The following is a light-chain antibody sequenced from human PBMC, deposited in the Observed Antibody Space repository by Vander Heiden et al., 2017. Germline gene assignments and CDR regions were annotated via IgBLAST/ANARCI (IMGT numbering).Light chain of an antibody. Sequence: QSALTQPPSASGSSGQSVTISCPGTSSDSGGYHYVSWYQQHPGKAPKLMIYEVSKRPSGVPDRFSGSKSGNAASLTVSGLQAEDEADDYCSSYAGSNNWVFGGGTKLTVL. V-gene: IGLV2-8*01. CDR3: SSYAGSNNWV. CDR2: EVS. CDR1: SSDSGGYHY. J-gene: IGLJ3*02.